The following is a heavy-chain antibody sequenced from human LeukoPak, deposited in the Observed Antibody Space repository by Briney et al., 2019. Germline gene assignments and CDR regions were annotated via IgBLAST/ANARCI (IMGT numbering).Heavy chain of an antibody. Sequence: SETLSLTCTVSGGSISSSSYYWGWIRQPPGKGLEWIGSIYYSGSTYYNPSLKSRVTISVDTSKNQFSLKLSSVTAADTAVYYCARHDDWNYVVDYWGQGTLVTVSS. J-gene: IGHJ4*02. CDR1: GGSISSSSYY. V-gene: IGHV4-39*01. D-gene: IGHD1-7*01. CDR2: IYYSGST. CDR3: ARHDDWNYVVDY.